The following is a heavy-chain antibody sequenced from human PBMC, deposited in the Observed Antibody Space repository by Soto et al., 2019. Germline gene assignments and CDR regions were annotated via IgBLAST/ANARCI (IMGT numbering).Heavy chain of an antibody. CDR3: AKSGISDY. J-gene: IGHJ4*02. CDR2: ISYDGSNK. D-gene: IGHD6-13*01. V-gene: IGHV3-30*18. Sequence: PGGSLRLSCAASGFTFSSYGMHWVRQAPGKGLEWVAVISYDGSNKYYADSVKGRFTISRDNSKNTLYLQMNSLRAEDTAVYYCAKSGISDYWGQGTLVTVSS. CDR1: GFTFSSYG.